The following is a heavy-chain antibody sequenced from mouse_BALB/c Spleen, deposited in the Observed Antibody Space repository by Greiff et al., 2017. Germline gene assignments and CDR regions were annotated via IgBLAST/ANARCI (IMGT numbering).Heavy chain of an antibody. CDR1: GFSLTGYG. Sequence: VKLVESGPGLVAPSQSLSITCTVSGFSLTGYGVNWVRQPPGKGLEWLGMIWGDGSTDYNSALKSRLSISKDNSKSQVFLKMNSLQTDDTARYYCARGVRQGYYAMDYWGQGTSVTVSS. CDR2: IWGDGST. J-gene: IGHJ4*01. V-gene: IGHV2-6-7*01. CDR3: ARGVRQGYYAMDY. D-gene: IGHD2-14*01.